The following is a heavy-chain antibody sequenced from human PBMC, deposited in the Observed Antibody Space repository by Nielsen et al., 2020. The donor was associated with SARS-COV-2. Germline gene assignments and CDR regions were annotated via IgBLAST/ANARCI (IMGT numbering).Heavy chain of an antibody. CDR1: GFTFSSYG. CDR3: ARDWGPYSSPMVGYMDV. D-gene: IGHD6-13*01. V-gene: IGHV3-33*05. CDR2: ISYDGSNK. J-gene: IGHJ6*03. Sequence: GESLKISCAASGFTFSSYGMHWVRQAPGKGLEWVAVISYDGSNKYYADSVKGRFTISRDNSKNTLYLQMNSLRAEDTAVYYCARDWGPYSSPMVGYMDVWGKGTTVTVSS.